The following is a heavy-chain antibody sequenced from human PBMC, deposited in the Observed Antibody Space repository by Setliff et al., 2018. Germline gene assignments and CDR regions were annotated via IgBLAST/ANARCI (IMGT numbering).Heavy chain of an antibody. Sequence: GGSLRLSCAASGFTFNNYAVSWVRQPPGKGLEWVSTIFNGGGSAYYADSVKGRFTISRDNSKSTLYLQMNSLRAEDTAVYFCARGGHYYGSGAFDYWGQGTLVTASS. CDR1: GFTFNNYA. CDR3: ARGGHYYGSGAFDY. D-gene: IGHD3-10*01. V-gene: IGHV3-23*03. J-gene: IGHJ4*02. CDR2: IFNGGGSA.